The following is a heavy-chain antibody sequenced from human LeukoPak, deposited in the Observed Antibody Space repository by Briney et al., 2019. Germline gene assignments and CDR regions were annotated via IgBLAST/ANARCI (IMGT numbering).Heavy chain of an antibody. CDR1: GLTFSTYG. V-gene: IGHV3-33*01. Sequence: PGRPLRLSCAASGLTFSTYGLHRIRQAPPKGLHWVAVIWYDGSNKYYADSVRGRFTISRDNFKNTLYLQMNSLRAEDTAVYYCARDLEIGSSSYYFDYWGQGTLVTVSS. CDR3: ARDLEIGSSSYYFDY. D-gene: IGHD3-3*01. CDR2: IWYDGSNK. J-gene: IGHJ4*02.